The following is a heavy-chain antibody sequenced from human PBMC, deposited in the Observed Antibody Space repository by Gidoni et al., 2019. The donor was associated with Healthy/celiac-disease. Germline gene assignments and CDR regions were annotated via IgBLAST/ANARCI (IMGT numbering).Heavy chain of an antibody. V-gene: IGHV3-66*01. CDR3: ARDHYYDSSGYYPPAIY. D-gene: IGHD3-22*01. CDR2: IYSGGST. CDR1: GFTVSRNY. J-gene: IGHJ4*02. Sequence: EVQLVESGGGLVQPGGSLRLSCAASGFTVSRNYMGWVRQAPGKGLEWVSVIYSGGSTYYADSVKGRFTISRDNSKNTLYLQMNSLRAEDTAVYYCARDHYYDSSGYYPPAIYWGQGTLVTVSS.